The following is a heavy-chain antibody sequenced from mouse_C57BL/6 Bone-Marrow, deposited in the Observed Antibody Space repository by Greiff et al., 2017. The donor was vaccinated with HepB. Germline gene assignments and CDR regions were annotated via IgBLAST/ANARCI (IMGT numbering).Heavy chain of an antibody. CDR2: IDPETGGT. J-gene: IGHJ3*01. CDR3: TRRGDSNYPAY. V-gene: IGHV1-15*01. Sequence: QVQLQQSGAELVRPGASVTLSCKASGYTFTDYEMLWVKQTPVHGLEWIGAIDPETGGTAYNQKFKGKAILTADKSSSTAYMELRSLTSEDSAVYYCTRRGDSNYPAYWGQGTLVTVSA. D-gene: IGHD2-5*01. CDR1: GYTFTDYE.